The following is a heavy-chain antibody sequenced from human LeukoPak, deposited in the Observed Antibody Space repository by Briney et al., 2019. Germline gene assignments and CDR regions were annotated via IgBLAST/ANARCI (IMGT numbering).Heavy chain of an antibody. CDR3: AKDSRGGLTGTGVL. D-gene: IGHD3-9*01. CDR1: GFTFSSYA. V-gene: IGHV3-23*01. J-gene: IGHJ4*01. Sequence: PGGSLRLSCAASGFTFSSYAMSWVRQAPGKGLEWVSGFSDSGGSTYYTDSVKGRFTISRDNSRNTLFLQMNSLRAEDSAVYYCAKDSRGGLTGTGVLWGHGTLVTVSS. CDR2: FSDSGGST.